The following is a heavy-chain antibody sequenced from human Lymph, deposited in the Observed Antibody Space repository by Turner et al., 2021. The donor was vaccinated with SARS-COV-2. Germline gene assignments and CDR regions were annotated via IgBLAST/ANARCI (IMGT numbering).Heavy chain of an antibody. V-gene: IGHV3-30*04. Sequence: QVQLVESGGGVVQPGSSLSLSCAASGFTFSSYVMHWVRQAPGKGLEWVAVISYDGSNKYYADSVKGRFTISRDYSKNTLYLQMNSLRAEDTAIYYCARGVPEFDSWGQGTLVTVSS. J-gene: IGHJ5*01. CDR1: GFTFSSYV. D-gene: IGHD2-2*01. CDR3: ARGVPEFDS. CDR2: ISYDGSNK.